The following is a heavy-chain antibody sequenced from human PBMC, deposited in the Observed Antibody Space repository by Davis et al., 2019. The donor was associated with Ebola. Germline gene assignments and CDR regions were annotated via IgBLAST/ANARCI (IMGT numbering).Heavy chain of an antibody. Sequence: ASVKVSCKAFGFSLNNSYIHWVRQAPGQGLEWMGVIKSSGSFASDTQKFQGRLTVTRDTSTDTVYMELSSLRSADTAVYYCAREDLVSTRYYFDSWGQGTLVSVSS. CDR1: GFSLNNSY. D-gene: IGHD5/OR15-5a*01. J-gene: IGHJ4*02. V-gene: IGHV1-46*02. CDR2: IKSSGSFA. CDR3: AREDLVSTRYYFDS.